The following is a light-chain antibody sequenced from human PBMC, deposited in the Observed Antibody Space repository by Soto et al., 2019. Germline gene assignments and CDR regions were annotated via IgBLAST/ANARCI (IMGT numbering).Light chain of an antibody. Sequence: QSVLTQPPSASASLGASVSLTCTLSSGHSNYAIAWHRQQPETGPRFLMKVNSDGTHSKGDGVPDRFSGSMSGAERYLTISSLRSDDEADYYCQTWDTGIWVFGGGTKVTVL. V-gene: IGLV4-69*01. CDR3: QTWDTGIWV. CDR1: SGHSNYA. CDR2: VNSDGTH. J-gene: IGLJ3*02.